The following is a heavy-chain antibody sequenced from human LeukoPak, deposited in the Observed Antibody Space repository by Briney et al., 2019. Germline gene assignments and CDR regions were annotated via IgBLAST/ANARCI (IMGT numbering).Heavy chain of an antibody. CDR2: INSDGSST. CDR3: AKDSEGYWFNP. V-gene: IGHV3-74*03. CDR1: GFAFSSDW. J-gene: IGHJ5*02. Sequence: GGSLRLSCAASGFAFSSDWMHWVRQAPGKGLVWVSRINSDGSSTTYADSVKGRFTISRDNSKNTLYLQMNSLRAEDTAMYYCAKDSEGYWFNPWGQGTLVTVSS.